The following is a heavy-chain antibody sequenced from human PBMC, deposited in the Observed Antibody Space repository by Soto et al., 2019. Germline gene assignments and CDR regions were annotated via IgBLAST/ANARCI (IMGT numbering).Heavy chain of an antibody. CDR1: GGSISSSSYY. Sequence: SETLSLTCTVSGGSISSSSYYWGWIRQPPGKGLEWIGSIYYSGSTHYNPSLKSRVTISVDTSKNQFSLKLSSVTAADTAMYNCARHGRSGYRNGFRLADQNEAFDIWGQGTMVTVSS. D-gene: IGHD5-18*01. CDR2: IYYSGST. CDR3: ARHGRSGYRNGFRLADQNEAFDI. J-gene: IGHJ3*02. V-gene: IGHV4-39*01.